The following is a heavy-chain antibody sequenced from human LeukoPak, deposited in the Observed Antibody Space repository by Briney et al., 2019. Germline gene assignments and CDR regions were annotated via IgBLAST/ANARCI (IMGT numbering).Heavy chain of an antibody. Sequence: PGGSLRLSYAAAGFTFSSYWMGWVRQTPGKGLEWVANIKGDGVEKNYVDSVAGRFTIFRDNSKNSLYLQMDSLRAEDTAVYYCARARDYGDYSPFDYWGQGTLVTVSS. CDR3: ARARDYGDYSPFDY. V-gene: IGHV3-7*01. CDR2: IKGDGVEK. D-gene: IGHD4-17*01. CDR1: GFTFSSYW. J-gene: IGHJ4*02.